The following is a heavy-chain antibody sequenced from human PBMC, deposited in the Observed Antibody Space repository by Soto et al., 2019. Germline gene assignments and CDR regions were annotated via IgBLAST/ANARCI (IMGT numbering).Heavy chain of an antibody. CDR3: ARGYCSGGSCYFVGHYYGMDV. J-gene: IGHJ6*02. V-gene: IGHV3-48*02. CDR2: ISSSSSTI. CDR1: GFTFISYS. Sequence: PGGSLRLSCAASGFTFISYSMNWVLQAPGKGLEWVSYISSSSSTIYYADSVKGRFTISRDNAKNSLYLQMNSLRDEDTAVYYCARGYCSGGSCYFVGHYYGMDVWGQGTTVTVAS. D-gene: IGHD2-15*01.